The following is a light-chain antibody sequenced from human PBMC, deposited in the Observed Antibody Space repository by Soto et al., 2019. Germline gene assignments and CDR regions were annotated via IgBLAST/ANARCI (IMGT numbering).Light chain of an antibody. CDR1: QSAGNF. CDR3: QQYGTSEII. CDR2: DTS. J-gene: IGKJ5*01. V-gene: IGKV3-20*01. Sequence: EIVMTQSPATLSVSPGETASLSCRASQSAGNFVAWYQQKPGQAPRLLIYDTSSRASGTPDRFSGSGSGTDFTLTISRLETEDFAVFYCQQYGTSEIIFGQGTRLEN.